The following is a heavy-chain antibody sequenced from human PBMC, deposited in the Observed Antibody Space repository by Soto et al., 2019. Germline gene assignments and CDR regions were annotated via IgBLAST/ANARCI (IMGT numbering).Heavy chain of an antibody. V-gene: IGHV3-21*01. CDR3: ARVLSSVTGAFDI. D-gene: IGHD4-17*01. J-gene: IGHJ3*02. CDR1: GFTFSSYS. CDR2: ISSSSSYI. Sequence: GGSLRLSCAASGFTFSSYSMNWVRQAPGKGLEWVSSISSSSSYIYYADSVKGRFTISRDNAKNSLYLQMNSLRAEDTAVYYCARVLSSVTGAFDIWGQGTMVTVSS.